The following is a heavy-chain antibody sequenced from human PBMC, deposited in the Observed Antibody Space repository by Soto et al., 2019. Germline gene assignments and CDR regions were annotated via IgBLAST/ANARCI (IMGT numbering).Heavy chain of an antibody. V-gene: IGHV4-59*08. CDR1: GGSISSDY. CDR2: ISYTGSS. CDR3: ARQRYNYGSGSYYNPAYFDY. J-gene: IGHJ4*02. Sequence: SETLSLTCTVSGGSISSDYWSWIRQPPGKGLEWIGYISYTGSSNYNPSLKSRVTISVDTSKNQFSLRLSSVTAADTAVYYCARQRYNYGSGSYYNPAYFDYWGQGTLVTVSS. D-gene: IGHD3-10*01.